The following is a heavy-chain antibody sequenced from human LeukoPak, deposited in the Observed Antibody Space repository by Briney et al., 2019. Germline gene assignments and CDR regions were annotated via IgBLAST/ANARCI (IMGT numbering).Heavy chain of an antibody. CDR2: IYYSGST. CDR3: ARGGALSPYYYGMDV. D-gene: IGHD3-16*01. J-gene: IGHJ6*02. Sequence: SETLSLTCTVSGGSISSYYWSWIRQPPGKGLEWIGYIYYSGSTNYNPSLKSRVTISVDTSKNQFSLKLSSVTAADTAVYCCARGGALSPYYYGMDVWGQGTTVTVSS. CDR1: GGSISSYY. V-gene: IGHV4-59*01.